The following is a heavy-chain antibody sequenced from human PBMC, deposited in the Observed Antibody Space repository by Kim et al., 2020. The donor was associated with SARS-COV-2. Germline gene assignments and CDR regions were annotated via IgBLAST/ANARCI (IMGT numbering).Heavy chain of an antibody. D-gene: IGHD3-16*02. V-gene: IGHV4-59*13. CDR1: GGSISNYY. Sequence: SETLSLTCTVSGGSISNYYWSWIRQPPGKGLEWIGYIYYSGSTNYNPSLKSRVTISVDTSKNQFSLKLSSVTAADTAVYYCARLGTGGVLALLELYFDY. CDR2: IYYSGST. J-gene: IGHJ4*01. CDR3: ARLGTGGVLALLELYFDY.